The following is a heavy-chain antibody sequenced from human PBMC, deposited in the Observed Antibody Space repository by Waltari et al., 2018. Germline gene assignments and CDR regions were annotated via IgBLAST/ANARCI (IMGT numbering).Heavy chain of an antibody. CDR1: GATPSELP. CDR3: ATEQVAGVLDT. D-gene: IGHD6-19*01. V-gene: IGHV1-24*01. CDR2: FDTQDGER. J-gene: IGHJ5*02. Sequence: QVQLVQSGAEVKEPGAPVKVSCKVPGATPSELPIHWVRQAPGKGLEWMGGFDTQDGERGYEQKFQGRVTMTEDTSTNTAYLELRSLRSDDTAVFYCATEQVAGVLDTWGQGTLVTVSS.